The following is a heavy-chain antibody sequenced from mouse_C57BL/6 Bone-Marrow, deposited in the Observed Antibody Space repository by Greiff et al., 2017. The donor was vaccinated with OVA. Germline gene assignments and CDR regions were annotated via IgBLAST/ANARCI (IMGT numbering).Heavy chain of an antibody. CDR3: ARDGNPCFDV. CDR1: GFTFSDYG. D-gene: IGHD2-1*01. V-gene: IGHV5-17*01. Sequence: EVKLMESGGGLVKPGGSLKLSCAASGFTFSDYGMHWVRQAPEKGLEWVAYISSGSSTIYYADTVKGRFTISRDNAKNTLFLQMTSLRSEDTAMYYCARDGNPCFDVWGTGTTVTVSS. J-gene: IGHJ1*03. CDR2: ISSGSSTI.